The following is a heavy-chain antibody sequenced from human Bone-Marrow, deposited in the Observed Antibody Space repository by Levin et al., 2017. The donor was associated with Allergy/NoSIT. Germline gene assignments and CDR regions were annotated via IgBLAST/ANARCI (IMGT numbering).Heavy chain of an antibody. D-gene: IGHD3-10*01. Sequence: PGGSLRLSCAASGFTFNKYGMYWVRQAPGKGLEWVSIIWYDGSYKYYADSVKGRFTISRDNSKNTMFLQMNSLRAEDTAVYYCARDSGRLYYLDYWGQGTLVTVSS. CDR2: IWYDGSYK. CDR3: ARDSGRLYYLDY. J-gene: IGHJ4*02. V-gene: IGHV3-33*07. CDR1: GFTFNKYG.